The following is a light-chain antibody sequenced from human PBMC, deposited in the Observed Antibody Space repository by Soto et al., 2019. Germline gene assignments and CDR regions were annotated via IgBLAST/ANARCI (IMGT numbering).Light chain of an antibody. CDR3: SSYTSSSPLV. CDR1: SSDVGGYNS. V-gene: IGLV2-14*03. Sequence: QSALTQPASVSGSPGQSITISCTGTSSDVGGYNSVSWYQHHPGKAPKLMIYDVSNRPSGVSYRFSASKSGNTASLTISGLQAEEEADYYCSSYTSSSPLVFGGGTQLTVL. CDR2: DVS. J-gene: IGLJ3*02.